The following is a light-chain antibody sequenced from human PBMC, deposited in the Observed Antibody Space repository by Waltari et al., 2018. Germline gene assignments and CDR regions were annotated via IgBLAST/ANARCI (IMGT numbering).Light chain of an antibody. CDR2: WAS. J-gene: IGKJ2*01. V-gene: IGKV4-1*01. CDR3: QQYYTTPRT. CDR1: QSILYISNNQNY. Sequence: DIVMTQSPDSLAVSLGERATINCKSSQSILYISNNQNYLAWYQQKPGQPPKLLIYWASTRESGVPDRFSGSGSGTDFTLTISSLQAEDVAVYFCQQYYTTPRTFGQGTKLEIK.